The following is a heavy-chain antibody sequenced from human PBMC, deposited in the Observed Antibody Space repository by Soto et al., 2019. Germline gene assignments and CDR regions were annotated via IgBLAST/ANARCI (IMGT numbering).Heavy chain of an antibody. Sequence: QVQLVQSGAEVKKPGASVKVSCKASGYTFTSYYMHWVRQAPGQGLEWMGIINPSGGSTSYAQKFQGRVTMTRDTATSTVYMELSSLKSEDTAVYYCARDPGGSYSPYCMDVWGQGTTVTVSS. CDR1: GYTFTSYY. CDR2: INPSGGST. D-gene: IGHD1-26*01. V-gene: IGHV1-46*01. J-gene: IGHJ6*02. CDR3: ARDPGGSYSPYCMDV.